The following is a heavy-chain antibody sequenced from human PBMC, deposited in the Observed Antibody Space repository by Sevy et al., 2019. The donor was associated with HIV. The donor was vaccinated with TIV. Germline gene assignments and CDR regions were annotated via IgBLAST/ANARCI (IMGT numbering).Heavy chain of an antibody. CDR3: ARDCSSTSCLWGLDV. J-gene: IGHJ6*02. D-gene: IGHD2-2*01. CDR2: IKVDGSEK. V-gene: IGHV3-7*03. CDR1: GFTFRSYW. Sequence: GGSLRLSCAVSGFTFRSYWMSWVRQAPGKGLEWVAHIKVDGSEKYHVNSVKVRFTITRDNAKNSLFLQMNSLRVEDTAVYYCARDCSSTSCLWGLDVWGQGTAVTVSS.